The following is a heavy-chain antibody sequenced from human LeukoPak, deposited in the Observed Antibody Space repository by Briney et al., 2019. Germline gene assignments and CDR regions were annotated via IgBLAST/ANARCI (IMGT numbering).Heavy chain of an antibody. CDR3: ARPVPDSSGYYYDAFDI. CDR2: IYYSGST. CDR1: GGSISRYY. Sequence: PSETLSLTCTVSGGSISRYYWSWIRQPPGKGLEWIGYIYYSGSTNYNPSLKSRVTISVDTSKNQFSLKLSSVTAADTAVYYCARPVPDSSGYYYDAFDIWGQGTMVTVSS. J-gene: IGHJ3*02. D-gene: IGHD3-22*01. V-gene: IGHV4-59*08.